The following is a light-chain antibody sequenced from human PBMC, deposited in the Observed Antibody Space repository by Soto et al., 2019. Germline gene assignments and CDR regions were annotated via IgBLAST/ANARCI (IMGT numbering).Light chain of an antibody. CDR1: QTVYSN. Sequence: EIVMTQSPATLSVSPGERATLSCRASQTVYSNVAWYQQRPGQAPRLLIYRASSRAIDIPARFSGSGSGTEFTLTISSLQSEDSAVYYCQQRGDWPLYTFGQGSRLEIK. V-gene: IGKV3-15*01. CDR3: QQRGDWPLYT. J-gene: IGKJ2*01. CDR2: RAS.